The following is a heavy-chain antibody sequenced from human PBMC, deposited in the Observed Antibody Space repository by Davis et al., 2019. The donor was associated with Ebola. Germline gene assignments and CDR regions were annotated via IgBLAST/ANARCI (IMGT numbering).Heavy chain of an antibody. V-gene: IGHV3-30*18. CDR3: AKEYCSNSGPYCTYFED. CDR1: ALPFGTYG. Sequence: GESLKISCAAFALPFGTYGMHWVPQAPGKGLAWVAYISFDGRHTSYIDSVKGRFTISRDNSKNTLYLQMNSLRAEDTAVYFCAKEYCSNSGPYCTYFEDWGQGTQVTVSS. CDR2: ISFDGRHT. J-gene: IGHJ4*02. D-gene: IGHD3-10*01.